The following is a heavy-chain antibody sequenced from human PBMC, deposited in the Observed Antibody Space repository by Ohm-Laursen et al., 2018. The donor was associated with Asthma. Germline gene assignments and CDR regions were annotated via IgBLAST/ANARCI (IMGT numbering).Heavy chain of an antibody. J-gene: IGHJ4*02. CDR2: INSVFGTS. V-gene: IGHV1-69*13. CDR1: GGTFNNYV. Sequence: ASVKVSCKSLGGTFNNYVIGWVRQAPGQGLEWLGGINSVFGTSTYAQKFHDRFTITADESTSTVYMTLSSLTSEDTAVYYCARKAGSCITSNCYSLDFWGQGTLVTVSS. D-gene: IGHD2-15*01. CDR3: ARKAGSCITSNCYSLDF.